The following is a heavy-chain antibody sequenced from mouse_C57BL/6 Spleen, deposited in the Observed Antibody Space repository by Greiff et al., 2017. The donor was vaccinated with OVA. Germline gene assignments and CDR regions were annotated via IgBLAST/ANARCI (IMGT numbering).Heavy chain of an antibody. CDR2: IWSGGST. CDR1: GFSLTSYG. D-gene: IGHD4-1*01. V-gene: IGHV2-2*01. J-gene: IGHJ1*03. CDR3: ASSLGQYFDV. Sequence: QVQLKESGPGLVQPSQSLSITCTVSGFSLTSYGVHWVRQSPGKGLEWLGVIWSGGSTDYNAAFISRLSISKDNSKSQVFFKMNSLQADDTAIYYCASSLGQYFDVWGTGTTVTVSS.